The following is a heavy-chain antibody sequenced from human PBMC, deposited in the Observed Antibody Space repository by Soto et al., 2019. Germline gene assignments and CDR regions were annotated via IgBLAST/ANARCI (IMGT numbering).Heavy chain of an antibody. CDR2: IYYSGST. D-gene: IGHD3-22*01. CDR3: ARVWDSSGPNFDY. CDR1: GGSISSGDYY. Sequence: SETLSLTCTVSGGSISSGDYYWSWIRQPPGKGLEWIGYIYYSGSTYYNSSLKSRVTISVDTSKNQFSLKPSSVTAADTAVYYCARVWDSSGPNFDYWGQGTLVTVSS. V-gene: IGHV4-30-4*01. J-gene: IGHJ4*02.